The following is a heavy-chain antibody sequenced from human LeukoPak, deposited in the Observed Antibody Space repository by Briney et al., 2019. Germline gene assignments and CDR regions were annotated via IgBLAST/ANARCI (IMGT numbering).Heavy chain of an antibody. CDR2: ISSNGGST. V-gene: IGHV3-64*01. CDR1: GFTFSSYW. CDR3: ARDLYDFWSGYHTAGFDY. Sequence: GGSLKLSCAASGFTFSSYWMSWVRLAPGKGLEYVSAISSNGGSTYYANSVKGRFTISRDNAKNSLYLQMNSLRAEDTAVYYCARDLYDFWSGYHTAGFDYWGQGTLVTVSS. J-gene: IGHJ4*02. D-gene: IGHD3-3*01.